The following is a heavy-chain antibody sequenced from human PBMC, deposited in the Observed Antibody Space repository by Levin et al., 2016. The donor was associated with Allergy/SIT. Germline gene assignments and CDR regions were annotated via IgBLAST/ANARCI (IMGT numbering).Heavy chain of an antibody. CDR3: AIPKSTYYSDSSGYSFDY. Sequence: VRQMPGKGLEWMGIIYPGDSDTRYSPSFQGLVTISADTSISTAYLQWSSLKASDTAMYYCAIPKSTYYSDSSGYSFDYWGQGTLVTVSS. CDR2: IYPGDSDT. V-gene: IGHV5-51*01. J-gene: IGHJ4*02. D-gene: IGHD3-22*01.